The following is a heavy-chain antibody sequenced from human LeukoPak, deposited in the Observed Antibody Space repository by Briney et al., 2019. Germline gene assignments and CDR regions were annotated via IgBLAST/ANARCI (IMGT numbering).Heavy chain of an antibody. CDR1: GFTFSSYS. V-gene: IGHV3-48*02. D-gene: IGHD6-19*01. CDR2: ISSSSSTI. J-gene: IGHJ5*02. CDR3: AREGGSGWYSGWFDP. Sequence: PGGSLRLSCAASGFTFSSYSMNWVRQAPGKGLEWVSYISSSSSTIYYADSVKGRFTISRDNAENSLYLQMNSLRDEDTAIYYCAREGGSGWYSGWFDPWGQGTLVIVSS.